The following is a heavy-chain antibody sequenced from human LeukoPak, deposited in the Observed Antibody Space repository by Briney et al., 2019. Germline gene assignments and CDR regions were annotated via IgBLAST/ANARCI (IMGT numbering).Heavy chain of an antibody. J-gene: IGHJ6*03. D-gene: IGHD1-1*01. Sequence: SETLSLTCAVYGGSFSGYYWSWIRQPPGKGLEWIGEINHSGSTNYNPSLKSRVTISVDTSKNQFSLKLSSATAADTAVYYCARARTTHYYYYMDVWGKGTTVTVSS. CDR1: GGSFSGYY. V-gene: IGHV4-34*01. CDR2: INHSGST. CDR3: ARARTTHYYYYMDV.